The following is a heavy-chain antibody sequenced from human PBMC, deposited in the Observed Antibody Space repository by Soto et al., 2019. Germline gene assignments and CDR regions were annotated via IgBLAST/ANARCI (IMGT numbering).Heavy chain of an antibody. CDR2: INPNSGGT. D-gene: IGHD5-12*01. V-gene: IGHV1-2*04. CDR3: ARDPSPYSGYDFIGYYFDY. J-gene: IGHJ4*02. Sequence: ASVKVSCKASGYTFTGYYMHWVRQAPGQGLEWMGWINPNSGGTNYAQKFQGWVTMTRDTSISTAYMELSRLRSDDTAVYYCARDPSPYSGYDFIGYYFDYWGQGTLVTVSS. CDR1: GYTFTGYY.